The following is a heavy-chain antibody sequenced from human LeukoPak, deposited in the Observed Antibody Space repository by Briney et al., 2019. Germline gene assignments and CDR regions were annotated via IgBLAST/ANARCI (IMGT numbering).Heavy chain of an antibody. CDR3: ARGGGGWYFDL. J-gene: IGHJ2*01. D-gene: IGHD3-16*01. CDR2: INPYDGNT. V-gene: IGHV1-18*01. Sequence: GASMKVSCKASGYTFTNYDISWVRQAPGQRLEWMGWINPYDGNTNYAQNLQGRVTMTTDTSTSTAYMELRSLRSDDTAVYYCARGGGGWYFDLWGRGTLVAVSS. CDR1: GYTFTNYD.